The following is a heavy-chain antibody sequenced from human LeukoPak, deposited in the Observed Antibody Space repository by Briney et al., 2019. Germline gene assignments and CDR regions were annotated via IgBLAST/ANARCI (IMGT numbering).Heavy chain of an antibody. Sequence: PGGSLRLSCAASGFNFSNYGMHWVRQAPGKGRAWVAFIPYDGSNKYYADSLQDRLTISRDNSMNTLYLQMSSLRAEDTARYYCAKDICGGNCYPHGGYWGQGTLVTVSS. J-gene: IGHJ4*02. D-gene: IGHD2-21*01. V-gene: IGHV3-30*02. CDR2: IPYDGSNK. CDR3: AKDICGGNCYPHGGY. CDR1: GFNFSNYG.